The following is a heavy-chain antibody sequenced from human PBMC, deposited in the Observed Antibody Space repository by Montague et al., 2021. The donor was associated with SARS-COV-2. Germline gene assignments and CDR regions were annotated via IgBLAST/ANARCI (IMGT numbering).Heavy chain of an antibody. J-gene: IGHJ6*02. V-gene: IGHV4-4*07. CDR2: NNSSGST. CDR1: GGAVSSRR. D-gene: IGHD3-10*01. CDR3: ARDRPRSYYYGSGTSTWGGYGMDF. Sequence: SETLSLTCTVSGGAVSSRRSDWHRYQDGEGRVWIEKNNSSGSTNYNPSLKSRVTMSVDTPKNQFSLKLSSVTAADTALYYCARDRPRSYYYGSGTSTWGGYGMDFWGQGTTVTVSS.